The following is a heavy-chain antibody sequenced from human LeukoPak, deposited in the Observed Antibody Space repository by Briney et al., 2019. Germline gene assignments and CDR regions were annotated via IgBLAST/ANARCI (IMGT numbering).Heavy chain of an antibody. V-gene: IGHV3-30*02. CDR3: AKDTTTVTGDASDM. J-gene: IGHJ3*02. Sequence: PGGSLRLSCAASGFIFSSYGMHWVRQAPGKGLEWVTFIRYDGSNKYYADSVKGRFTISRDNSKNMLHLQMNSLRAEDTAVYYCAKDTTTVTGDASDMWGQGTMVTVPS. CDR1: GFIFSSYG. D-gene: IGHD4-17*01. CDR2: IRYDGSNK.